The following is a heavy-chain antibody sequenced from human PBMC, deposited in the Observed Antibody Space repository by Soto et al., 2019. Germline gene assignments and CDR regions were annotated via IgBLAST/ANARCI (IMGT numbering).Heavy chain of an antibody. Sequence: PGGSLRLSCAASGFTFSSYGMHWVRQAPGKGLEWVAVISYDGSNKYYADSVKGRFTISRDNSKNTLYLQMNSLRAEDTAVYYCAKIGYSSGWDFDYWGQGTLVTVSS. CDR3: AKIGYSSGWDFDY. J-gene: IGHJ4*02. D-gene: IGHD6-19*01. V-gene: IGHV3-30*18. CDR1: GFTFSSYG. CDR2: ISYDGSNK.